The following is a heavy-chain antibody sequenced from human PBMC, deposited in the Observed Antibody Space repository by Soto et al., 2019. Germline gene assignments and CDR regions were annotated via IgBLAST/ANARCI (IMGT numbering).Heavy chain of an antibody. CDR2: INAGNGNT. Sequence: ASVKVSCKASGYTFTSYAMHWVRQAPGQRLEWMGWINAGNGNTKYSQKFQGRVTITRDTSASTAYMELSSLRSEDTAVYYCARETGVAADAINWFDPWGQGTLVTVS. CDR3: ARETGVAADAINWFDP. V-gene: IGHV1-3*01. CDR1: GYTFTSYA. J-gene: IGHJ5*02. D-gene: IGHD6-13*01.